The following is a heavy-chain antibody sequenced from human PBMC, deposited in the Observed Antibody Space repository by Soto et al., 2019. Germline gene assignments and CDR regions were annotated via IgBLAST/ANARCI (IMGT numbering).Heavy chain of an antibody. J-gene: IGHJ4*02. CDR3: ANRGVDTVGLSF. D-gene: IGHD3-10*01. CDR1: GFTFSSFW. CDR2: INTDGSST. V-gene: IGHV3-74*01. Sequence: EVQLVESGGGLVQPGGSLRLSCAVSGFTFSSFWMHWVRQAPGEGLVWVSRINTDGSSTSYEDSVKGRFTISRDNAKNTLYLQMISLRVEDTAMYYWANRGVDTVGLSFWGQGALGTVSS.